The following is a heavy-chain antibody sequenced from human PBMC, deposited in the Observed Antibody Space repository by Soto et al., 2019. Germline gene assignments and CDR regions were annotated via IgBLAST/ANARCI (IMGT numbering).Heavy chain of an antibody. J-gene: IGHJ6*02. CDR2: INTYNGNT. Sequence: QVQLVQSGAEVKNPGASVKVSCKASGYTFTRYGIGWARQAPGQGLEWMGWINTYNGNTNYAQNVQGRVTLTTDTSTSTAYMELRNLRYNDTAIYYCAMVDVYVTPSPQDVWGQGTTVIVSS. CDR1: GYTFTRYG. D-gene: IGHD3-16*01. V-gene: IGHV1-18*01. CDR3: AMVDVYVTPSPQDV.